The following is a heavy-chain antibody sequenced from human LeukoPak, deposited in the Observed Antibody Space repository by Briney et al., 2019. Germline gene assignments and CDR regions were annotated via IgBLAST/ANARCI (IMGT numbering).Heavy chain of an antibody. CDR2: ISSSSSTI. D-gene: IGHD2-2*02. Sequence: GGSLRLSCAASGFTFSSYSMNWVRQAPGKGLEWVSYISSSSSTIYYADSVEGRFTISRDNAKNSLYLQMNSLRAEDTAVYYCARRLGYCSSTSCYRVPPSDYYYYMDVWGKGTTVTVSS. CDR3: ARRLGYCSSTSCYRVPPSDYYYYMDV. J-gene: IGHJ6*03. CDR1: GFTFSSYS. V-gene: IGHV3-48*01.